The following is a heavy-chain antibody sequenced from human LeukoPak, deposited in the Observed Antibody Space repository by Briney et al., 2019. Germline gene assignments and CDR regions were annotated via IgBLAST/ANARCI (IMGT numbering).Heavy chain of an antibody. V-gene: IGHV4-39*01. D-gene: IGHD3-9*01. CDR3: ARTHYDVLTGYLYHLDY. J-gene: IGHJ4*02. CDR2: IYYSGST. Sequence: PSETLSLTCTVSGGSISSSSYYRGWIRQPPGKGLEWIGSIYYSGSTYYNPSLKSRVTVSVDRSKNQFSLKLSSVTAADTAVYYCARTHYDVLTGYLYHLDYWGQGTLVTVSS. CDR1: GGSISSSSYY.